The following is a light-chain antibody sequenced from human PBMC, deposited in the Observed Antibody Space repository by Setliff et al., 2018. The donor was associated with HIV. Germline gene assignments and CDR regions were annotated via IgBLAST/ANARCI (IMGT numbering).Light chain of an antibody. CDR1: STDVGGHNY. CDR3: TSYTGNTRL. V-gene: IGLV2-14*03. Sequence: QSALSQPDSVSGSLGQSITISCAGTSTDVGGHNYVSWYQQHPGKAPKLIIYDVNNRPSGISNRFSGSKSGNTASLTISGLQAEDETDYYCTSYTGNTRLFGTGTKVTVL. J-gene: IGLJ1*01. CDR2: DVN.